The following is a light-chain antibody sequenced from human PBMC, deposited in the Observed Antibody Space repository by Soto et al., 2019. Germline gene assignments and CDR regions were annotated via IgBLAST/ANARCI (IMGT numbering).Light chain of an antibody. CDR2: GAS. V-gene: IGKV3-15*01. Sequence: EVVMTQSPATLSVSPGERATLSCRASESVSTNLAWYQQRPGQAPRLVIYGASTRATGIPARFSGGGSGTEFTLTISSLQSEDFALYYCQQYHSWPPITFGQGTRLEI. J-gene: IGKJ5*01. CDR3: QQYHSWPPIT. CDR1: ESVSTN.